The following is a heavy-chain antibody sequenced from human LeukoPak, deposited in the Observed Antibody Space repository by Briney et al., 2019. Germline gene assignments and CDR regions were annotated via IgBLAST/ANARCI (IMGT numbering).Heavy chain of an antibody. CDR2: ISGDGSDT. V-gene: IGHV3-74*03. CDR1: GFTFSTYW. D-gene: IGHD5-18*01. J-gene: IGHJ4*02. CDR3: ARAADTAMVFDY. Sequence: GGSLRLSCAASGFTFSTYWLHWVRQAPGKGMVWVSRISGDGSDTEYADSMKVRFTESRDNAKNTLYLQMNSLRAEDTAVYHCARAADTAMVFDYWGQGTLVTVSS.